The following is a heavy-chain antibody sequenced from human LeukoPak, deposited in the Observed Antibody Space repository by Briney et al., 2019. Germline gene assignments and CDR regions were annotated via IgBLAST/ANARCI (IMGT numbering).Heavy chain of an antibody. D-gene: IGHD3-10*02. CDR2: LHSSGET. CDR1: GGSISAYY. J-gene: IGHJ4*02. CDR3: ATMFGESSDFDH. V-gene: IGHV4-4*07. Sequence: SETLSLTCVVSGGSISAYYWNWIRQPAGKGLEWIGRLHSSGETTSNPSLMSRATMSLDSSRNHFSLNLTSVTAADTAIYYCATMFGESSDFDHWGQGTLVTVSS.